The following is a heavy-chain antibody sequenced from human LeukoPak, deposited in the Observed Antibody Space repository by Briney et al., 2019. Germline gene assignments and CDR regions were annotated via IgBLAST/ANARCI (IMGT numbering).Heavy chain of an antibody. J-gene: IGHJ6*02. CDR3: AKERGFPYYYYGMDV. D-gene: IGHD2-21*01. CDR2: INGSGGST. V-gene: IGHV3-23*01. Sequence: PGGSLRLSCAASGFTFSSYAMSWVRQAPGKGLEWVSAINGSGGSTYYADSVKGRFTISRDNSKNTLYLQMNSLRAEDTAVYYCAKERGFPYYYYGMDVWGQGTTVTVSS. CDR1: GFTFSSYA.